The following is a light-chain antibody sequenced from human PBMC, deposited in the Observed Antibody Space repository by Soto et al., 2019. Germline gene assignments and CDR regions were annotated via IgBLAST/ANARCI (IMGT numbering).Light chain of an antibody. CDR3: QQYESTPPT. Sequence: DIVMTQSPDSLAVSLGERATINCKSSQSVLYSYNNKNYLPWYQQRPGQPPKLLIYWASTRESGVPDRFSGSGSGTDFTLTITSLQAEDVAVYYCQQYESTPPTFGQGTKLEIK. V-gene: IGKV4-1*01. CDR1: QSVLYSYNNKNY. CDR2: WAS. J-gene: IGKJ2*01.